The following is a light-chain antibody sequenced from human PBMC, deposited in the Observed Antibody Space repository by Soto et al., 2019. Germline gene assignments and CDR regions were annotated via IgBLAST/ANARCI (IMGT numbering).Light chain of an antibody. CDR1: QTVSNW. Sequence: DIQMTQSPSTLSASVGDRVTITCRASQTVSNWLAWYQQKPGKAPKVLIYDASKLKSGVTSRFSGSGSGTEFTLTISSLQPDDFATYHCQQYSSYSTFGQGPKVEIK. CDR2: DAS. V-gene: IGKV1-5*01. CDR3: QQYSSYST. J-gene: IGKJ1*01.